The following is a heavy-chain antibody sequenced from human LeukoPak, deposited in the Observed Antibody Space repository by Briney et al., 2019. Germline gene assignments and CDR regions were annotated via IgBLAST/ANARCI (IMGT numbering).Heavy chain of an antibody. V-gene: IGHV3-30*02. CDR3: AKDRGGCSSTSCYPKVSTF. CDR2: MRYDGSNK. CDR1: GFTFSSYG. D-gene: IGHD2-2*01. J-gene: IGHJ4*02. Sequence: GGSLRLSCAASGFTFSSYGMHWVRQAPGKGLEWVAFMRYDGSNKYYADSVKGRFTISRDNSKNTLYLQMNSLRAEDTAVYYCAKDRGGCSSTSCYPKVSTFGGQGTLVTVSS.